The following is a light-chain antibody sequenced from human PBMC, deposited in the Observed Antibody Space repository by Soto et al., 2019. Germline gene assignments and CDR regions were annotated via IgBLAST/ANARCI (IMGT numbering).Light chain of an antibody. CDR1: SSNIGSNT. CDR2: NNN. CDR3: AAWHDSLNGYV. J-gene: IGLJ1*01. Sequence: QLVLTQPPSASGTPGQRVTISCSGSSSNIGSNTVNWYQQLPGTAPKLLIYNNNQRPSGVPDRFSGSKSGTSASLAISGLQSEDEADYYCAAWHDSLNGYVFGTGTKVTVL. V-gene: IGLV1-44*01.